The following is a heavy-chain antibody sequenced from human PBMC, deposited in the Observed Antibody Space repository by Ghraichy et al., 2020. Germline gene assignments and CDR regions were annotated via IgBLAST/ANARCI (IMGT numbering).Heavy chain of an antibody. Sequence: SETLSLTCTVSGGSISSYYWSWIRQPPGKGLEWIGYIYTSGSTNYNPSLKSRVTISVDTSKNQFSLKLSSVTAADTAVYYCATQNYYYDSSGYYVWFDPWGQGTLVTVSS. J-gene: IGHJ5*02. V-gene: IGHV4-4*09. D-gene: IGHD3-22*01. CDR1: GGSISSYY. CDR2: IYTSGST. CDR3: ATQNYYYDSSGYYVWFDP.